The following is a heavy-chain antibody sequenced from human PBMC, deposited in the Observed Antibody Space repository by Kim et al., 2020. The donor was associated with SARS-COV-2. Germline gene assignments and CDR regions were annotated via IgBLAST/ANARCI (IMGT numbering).Heavy chain of an antibody. CDR2: IKSKTDGGTT. CDR3: TTVLVVVIMGWTPY. Sequence: GGSLRLSCAASGFTFSNAWMSWVRQAPGKGLEWVGRIKSKTDGGTTDYAAPVKGRFTISRDDSKNTLYLQMNSLKTEDTAVYYCTTVLVVVIMGWTPYWGQGTLVTVSS. CDR1: GFTFSNAW. D-gene: IGHD3-22*01. V-gene: IGHV3-15*01. J-gene: IGHJ4*02.